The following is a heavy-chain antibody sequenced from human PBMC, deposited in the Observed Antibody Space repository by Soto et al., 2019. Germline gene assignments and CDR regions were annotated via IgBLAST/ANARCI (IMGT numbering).Heavy chain of an antibody. V-gene: IGHV1-69*08. D-gene: IGHD3-9*01. J-gene: IGHJ4*02. CDR1: GGTFSSYT. Sequence: QVQLVQSGAEVQKPGSSVKVSCKASGGTFSSYTISWVRQAPGQGLEWMGRIIPILGIANYAQKFQGRVTITADKSTSTAYMELSSLRSEDTAVYYCARDFDWSTGSFDYWGQGTLVTVSS. CDR3: ARDFDWSTGSFDY. CDR2: IIPILGIA.